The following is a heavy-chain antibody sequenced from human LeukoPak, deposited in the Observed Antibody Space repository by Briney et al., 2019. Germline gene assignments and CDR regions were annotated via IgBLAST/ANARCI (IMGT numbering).Heavy chain of an antibody. D-gene: IGHD5-12*01. CDR3: ARGRWLRHWFAP. V-gene: IGHV1-8*01. CDR1: GYTFTSYD. CDR2: MNPNSGNT. J-gene: IGHJ5*02. Sequence: ASVKVSCKASGYTFTSYDINWVRQATGQGLEWMGWMNPNSGNTGYAQKFQGRVTMTRNTSISTAYMELSSLRSEDTAVYYCARGRWLRHWFAPWGQGTLVTVSS.